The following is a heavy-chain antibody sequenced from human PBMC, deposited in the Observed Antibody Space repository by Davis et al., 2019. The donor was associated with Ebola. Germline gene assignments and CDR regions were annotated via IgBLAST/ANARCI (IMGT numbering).Heavy chain of an antibody. CDR3: TRVGAKWELLYYFDY. V-gene: IGHV3-49*04. D-gene: IGHD1-26*01. Sequence: GESLKISCTTSGFTFGDYTMSWVRQTQGKGLEWVGLIRSKAYGGTAEYAASVKGRFTISRDDSKSIAYLQMKSLKTEDTAVYYCTRVGAKWELLYYFDYWGRGTLVTVSS. CDR1: GFTFGDYT. J-gene: IGHJ4*02. CDR2: IRSKAYGGTA.